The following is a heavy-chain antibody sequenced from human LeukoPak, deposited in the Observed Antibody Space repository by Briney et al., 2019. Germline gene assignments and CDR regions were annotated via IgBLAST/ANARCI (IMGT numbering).Heavy chain of an antibody. CDR2: IYWDDDK. CDR1: GFSPSTSGVG. V-gene: IGHV2-5*02. Sequence: SGPTLVKPTQTLTLTCTFSGFSPSTSGVGVGWIRQPPGKALEWLALIYWDDDKRYSPSLKSRLTITKDTSKNQVVLTMTNMDPVDTATYYCAHKLDYDFWGGYGHFDYWGQGTLVTVSS. CDR3: AHKLDYDFWGGYGHFDY. D-gene: IGHD3-3*01. J-gene: IGHJ4*02.